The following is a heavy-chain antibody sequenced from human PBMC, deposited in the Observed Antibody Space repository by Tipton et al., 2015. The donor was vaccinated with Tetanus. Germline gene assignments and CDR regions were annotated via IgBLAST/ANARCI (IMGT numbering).Heavy chain of an antibody. V-gene: IGHV3-23*01. CDR2: ISAYGGTT. CDR3: ATPPYYYGSGGTSAC. CDR1: GFTFSNSA. Sequence: SLRLSCAASGFTFSNSAMSWVRQAPGMGLEWVSAISAYGGTTYYADSVRGRFTISRDNSKNTLYLQMNRLRAEDTAVYFCATPPYYYGSGGTSACWGQGTLVTVAS. D-gene: IGHD3-10*01. J-gene: IGHJ4*02.